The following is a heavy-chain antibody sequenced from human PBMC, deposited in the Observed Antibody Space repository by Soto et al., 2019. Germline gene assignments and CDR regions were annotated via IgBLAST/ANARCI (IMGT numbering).Heavy chain of an antibody. CDR3: AGAGGVVITN. J-gene: IGHJ4*02. V-gene: IGHV4-30-4*01. CDR2: IFYSGST. D-gene: IGHD3-3*01. Sequence: QVQLQESGPGLVKPSQTLSLTCTVSGGSISSGDYYWTWIRQPPGKGLEWVGYIFYSGSTYYNPSLKSRVNISVDTSTNQFSLTLTSVTAADTAVYSCAGAGGVVITNWGQGTLVTVSS. CDR1: GGSISSGDYY.